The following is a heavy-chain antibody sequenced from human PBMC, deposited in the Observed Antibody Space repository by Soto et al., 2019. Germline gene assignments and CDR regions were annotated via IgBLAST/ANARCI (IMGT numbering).Heavy chain of an antibody. J-gene: IGHJ4*02. Sequence: SETLSLTCTVSGGSMISYYWSWIRQPPGRGLEWIGFIYYAGSTKYNPSLNSRVTISVDTSKNQCSLKLSSVTAADTAVYYCAGGPGVARNYWGQGTLVTVSS. CDR3: AGGPGVARNY. D-gene: IGHD5-12*01. CDR2: IYYAGST. V-gene: IGHV4-59*12. CDR1: GGSMISYY.